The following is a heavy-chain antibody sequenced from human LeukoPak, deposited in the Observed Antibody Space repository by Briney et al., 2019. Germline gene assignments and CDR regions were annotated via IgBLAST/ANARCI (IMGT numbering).Heavy chain of an antibody. CDR1: GFTFSSYW. V-gene: IGHV3-7*01. J-gene: IGHJ6*03. CDR2: IKQDGSEK. CDR3: ARSVVRGVIIGYYYYYYYMDV. Sequence: GGSLRLSCAASGFTFSSYWMSWVRQAPGKGLEWVANIKQDGSEKYYVDSVKGRFTISRDNAKNSLYLQMNSLRAEDTAVYYCARSVVRGVIIGYYYYYYYMDVWGKGTTVTVSS. D-gene: IGHD3-10*01.